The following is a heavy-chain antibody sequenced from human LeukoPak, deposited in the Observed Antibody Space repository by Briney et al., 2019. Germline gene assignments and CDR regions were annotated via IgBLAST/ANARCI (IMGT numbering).Heavy chain of an antibody. Sequence: SETLSLTCTVSGGSISSSSYYWGWIRQPPGKGLEWIGSIYYSGSTYYNPSLKSRVTISVDTSKNQFSLKLSSVTAADTAVYYCARLRDIVVVPAAPHFDYWGQGTLVTVSS. V-gene: IGHV4-39*07. CDR1: GGSISSSSYY. J-gene: IGHJ4*02. CDR2: IYYSGST. CDR3: ARLRDIVVVPAAPHFDY. D-gene: IGHD2-2*01.